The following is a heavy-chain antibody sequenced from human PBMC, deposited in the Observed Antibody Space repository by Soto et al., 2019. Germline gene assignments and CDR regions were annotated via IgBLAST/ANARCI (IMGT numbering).Heavy chain of an antibody. D-gene: IGHD6-19*01. CDR3: ARGMVAVAGTQKNFDY. Sequence: QVQLVQSGAEVKKPGSSVKVSCKASGGTFSSYAISWVRQAPGQGLEWMGGIIPIFGTANYAQKFQGRVTITADESTSTAYMELSSLRSEDTAVYYCARGMVAVAGTQKNFDYWGQGTLVTVSS. V-gene: IGHV1-69*12. CDR1: GGTFSSYA. J-gene: IGHJ4*02. CDR2: IIPIFGTA.